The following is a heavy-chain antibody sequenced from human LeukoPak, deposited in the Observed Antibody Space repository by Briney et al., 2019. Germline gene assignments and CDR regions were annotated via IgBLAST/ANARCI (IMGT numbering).Heavy chain of an antibody. Sequence: GRSLRLSCAASGFTFSSYAMHWVRQAPGKGLEWVAVISYDGSNKYYADSVKGRFTISRDNAKNSLYLQMNSLRAEDTAVYYCATDPPIVGTTRGWGQGTLVTVSS. V-gene: IGHV3-30*04. D-gene: IGHD1-26*01. CDR2: ISYDGSNK. J-gene: IGHJ4*02. CDR3: ATDPPIVGTTRG. CDR1: GFTFSSYA.